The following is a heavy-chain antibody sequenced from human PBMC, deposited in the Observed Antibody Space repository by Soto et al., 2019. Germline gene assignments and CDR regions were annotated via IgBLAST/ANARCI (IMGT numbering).Heavy chain of an antibody. CDR1: GFIVSNNY. CDR2: TYTGGST. CDR3: ARGGFSGSYQPQNDPSDI. Sequence: EEQLVETGGGLIQPGGSLRLSCAASGFIVSNNYMTWVRQAPGKGLEWVSITYTGGSTYYADSVKGRFAISRDNSKNTVYLQMNSLRAEDTAVYYCARGGFSGSYQPQNDPSDIWGQGTLVTVSA. V-gene: IGHV3-53*02. D-gene: IGHD1-26*01. J-gene: IGHJ3*02.